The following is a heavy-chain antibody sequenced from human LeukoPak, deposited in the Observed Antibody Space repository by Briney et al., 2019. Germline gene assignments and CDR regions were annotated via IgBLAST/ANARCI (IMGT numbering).Heavy chain of an antibody. J-gene: IGHJ5*02. CDR3: ATAHCSSTRCYENWFDP. CDR2: IIPIFGTA. V-gene: IGHV1-69*01. D-gene: IGHD2-2*01. CDR1: GGTFSSYA. Sequence: SVKVSCKASGGTFSSYAISWVRQAPGQGLEWMGGIIPIFGTANYAQKFQGRVTITADESTSTAYMELSSLRSEDTAVYYCATAHCSSTRCYENWFDPWGQGTLVTVSS.